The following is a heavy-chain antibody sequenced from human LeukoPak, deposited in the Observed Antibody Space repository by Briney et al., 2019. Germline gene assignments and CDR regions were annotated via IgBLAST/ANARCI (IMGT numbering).Heavy chain of an antibody. CDR1: GGSINNHY. CDR2: IYYSGST. J-gene: IGHJ5*02. CDR3: ARRDYASGSYGS. V-gene: IGHV4-59*08. D-gene: IGHD3-10*01. Sequence: SETLSLTCTVSGGSINNHYWSWIRQPPGKGLEWIGYIYYSGSTTYSPSLRSRVTISLDTSKNQFSLNLNSVAAADTAVYYCARRDYASGSYGSWGQGTLVTVSS.